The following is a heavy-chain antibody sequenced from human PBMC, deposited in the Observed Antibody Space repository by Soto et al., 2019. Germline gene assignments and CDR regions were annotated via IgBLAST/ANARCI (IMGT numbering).Heavy chain of an antibody. CDR1: EFTPSNYE. Sequence: EAQLVESGGGLVQPGGSLRLSCAAFEFTPSNYEMDWVRQAPGKGLEWVSHIGRSGSPIYYADSVKGRFTISRDNAKNSVFLQMNSLRPEDTAVYYCARVYDDYLIDAFDIWGQGTMVSVSS. J-gene: IGHJ3*02. CDR2: IGRSGSPI. V-gene: IGHV3-48*03. CDR3: ARVYDDYLIDAFDI. D-gene: IGHD4-17*01.